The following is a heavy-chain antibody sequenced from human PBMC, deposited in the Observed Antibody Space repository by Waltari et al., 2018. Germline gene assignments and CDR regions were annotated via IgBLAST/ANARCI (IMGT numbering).Heavy chain of an antibody. Sequence: QVQLQESGPGLVKPSQTLSLTCTVSGGSISSGGYYWSWIRQHPGKGLEWIGYIYHSGGTYYNPSLKSRGTISVDRSKNQFSLKLSSVTAADTAVYYCARVKPTYYYDSSGSNWFDPWGQGTLVTVSS. V-gene: IGHV4-31*03. CDR2: IYHSGGT. CDR1: GGSISSGGYY. J-gene: IGHJ5*02. D-gene: IGHD3-22*01. CDR3: ARVKPTYYYDSSGSNWFDP.